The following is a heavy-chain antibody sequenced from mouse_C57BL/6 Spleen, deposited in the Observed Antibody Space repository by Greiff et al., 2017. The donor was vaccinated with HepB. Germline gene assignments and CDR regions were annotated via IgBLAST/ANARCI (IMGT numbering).Heavy chain of an antibody. V-gene: IGHV1-82*01. J-gene: IGHJ4*01. CDR2: IYPGDGDT. D-gene: IGHD3-2*02. CDR3: ARHRLQGYYAMDY. CDR1: GYAFSSSW. Sequence: QVQLQQSGPELVKPGASVKISCKASGYAFSSSWMNWVKQRPGKGLEWIGRIYPGDGDTNYNGKFKGKATLTADKSSSTAYIQLSSLTSEDSAVYFCARHRLQGYYAMDYWGQGTSVTVSS.